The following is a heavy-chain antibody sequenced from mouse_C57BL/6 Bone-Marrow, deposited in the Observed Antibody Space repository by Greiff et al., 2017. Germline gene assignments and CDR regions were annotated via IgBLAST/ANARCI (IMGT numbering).Heavy chain of an antibody. Sequence: VQLQQPGAELVMPGASVKLSCKASGYTFTSYWMHWVKQRPGQGLEWIGEIDPSDSYTNYNQKFKGKSTLTVDKSSSTAYMQLSSLTSEDSAVYFCARRIIITTVVANYFDYWGQGTTLTVSS. D-gene: IGHD1-1*01. CDR2: IDPSDSYT. CDR1: GYTFTSYW. J-gene: IGHJ2*01. CDR3: ARRIIITTVVANYFDY. V-gene: IGHV1-69*01.